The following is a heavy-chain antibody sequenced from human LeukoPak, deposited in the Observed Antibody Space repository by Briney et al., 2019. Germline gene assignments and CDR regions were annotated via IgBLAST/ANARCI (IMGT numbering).Heavy chain of an antibody. CDR2: ISAYNGNT. CDR3: AAGYSSSWYLGADYYYMDV. J-gene: IGHJ6*03. CDR1: GYTFTSYG. V-gene: IGHV1-18*01. D-gene: IGHD6-13*01. Sequence: GASVKVSCKASGYTFTSYGISWVRQAPGQGLEWMGWISAYNGNTNYAQKLQGRVTMTTDTSTSTAYMELRSLRSDDTAVYYCAAGYSSSWYLGADYYYMDVWGKGTTVTVSS.